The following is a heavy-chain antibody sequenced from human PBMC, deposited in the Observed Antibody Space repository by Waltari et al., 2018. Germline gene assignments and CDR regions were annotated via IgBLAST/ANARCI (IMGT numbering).Heavy chain of an antibody. V-gene: IGHV4-61*02. D-gene: IGHD2-15*01. CDR1: GGSISSGDYY. Sequence: QVQLPESGPGLVKPSQTLSLTCTVSGGSISSGDYYWTWIRQPAGKGPEWIGRIYMSGTTNYNPSLESRVTMSVDTSKNQFSLRLSSVTATDTAVYYCAREGKKVDWGQGTLVTVSS. CDR3: AREGKKVD. J-gene: IGHJ4*02. CDR2: IYMSGTT.